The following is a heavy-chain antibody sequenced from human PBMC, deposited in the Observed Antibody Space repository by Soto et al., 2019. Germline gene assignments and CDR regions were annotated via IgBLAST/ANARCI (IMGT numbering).Heavy chain of an antibody. CDR2: IYYSGST. V-gene: IGHV4-59*01. CDR1: GGSISSYY. Sequence: QVQLQESGPGLVKPSETLSLTCTVSGGSISSYYWSWIRQPPGKGLEWIGYIYYSGSTNYNPSLKPRFTISVDTSKNQFSLKLSSVTAADAAGYYCAGGPSWYYCAAGGQGTLVTVSS. CDR3: AGGPSWYYCAA. D-gene: IGHD3-10*01. J-gene: IGHJ4*02.